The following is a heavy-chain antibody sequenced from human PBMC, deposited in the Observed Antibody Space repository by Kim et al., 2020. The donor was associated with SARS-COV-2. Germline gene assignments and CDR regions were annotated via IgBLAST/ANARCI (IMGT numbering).Heavy chain of an antibody. CDR2: MNPNSGNT. D-gene: IGHD3-22*01. CDR3: ARGEIGSSGYFFNWYFDL. V-gene: IGHV1-8*01. CDR1: GYTFTSYD. Sequence: ASVKVSCKASGYTFTSYDINWVRQATGQGLEWMGWMNPNSGNTGYAQKFQGRVTMTRNTSISTAYMELSSLRSEDTAVYYCARGEIGSSGYFFNWYFDLWGRGTLVTVSS. J-gene: IGHJ2*01.